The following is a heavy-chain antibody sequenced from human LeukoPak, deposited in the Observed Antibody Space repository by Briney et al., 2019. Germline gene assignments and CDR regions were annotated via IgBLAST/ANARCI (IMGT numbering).Heavy chain of an antibody. V-gene: IGHV4-38-2*02. J-gene: IGHJ3*02. CDR1: AYSISSGYY. D-gene: IGHD3-22*01. Sequence: SETLSLTCTVSAYSISSGYYWGWIWQPPGKGLEWIGSIYHSGNTFYNPSLKSRVTISVDTSKNQFSLKLSSVTAADTAVYFCARGPYSYDSSGAFDIWGQGTMVTVSS. CDR3: ARGPYSYDSSGAFDI. CDR2: IYHSGNT.